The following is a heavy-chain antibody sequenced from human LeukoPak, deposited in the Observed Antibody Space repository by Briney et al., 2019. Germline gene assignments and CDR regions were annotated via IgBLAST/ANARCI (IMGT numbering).Heavy chain of an antibody. CDR3: ARDSFMTCFDY. J-gene: IGHJ4*02. V-gene: IGHV3-7*01. CDR2: IKQDGSEK. Sequence: PGGSLRLSCAASGFTFSSYSMNWVRQAPGKGLEWVANIKQDGSEKYYVDSVKGRFTISRDNAKNSLYLQMNSLRAEDTAVYYCARDSFMTCFDYWGQGTLVTVSS. CDR1: GFTFSSYS.